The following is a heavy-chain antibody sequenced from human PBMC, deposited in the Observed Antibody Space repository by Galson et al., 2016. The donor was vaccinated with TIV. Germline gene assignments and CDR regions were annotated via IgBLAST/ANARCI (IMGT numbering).Heavy chain of an antibody. D-gene: IGHD3-22*01. CDR3: ARDDNYFDV. J-gene: IGHJ6*03. V-gene: IGHV3-48*01. CDR1: GFTFSSYS. Sequence: SLRLSCAASGFTFSSYSMNWVRQVPGKAPEWISYIGASGSTIYYAESVKGRFTTSRDDAMNSVYLQMNSLRAEETAVYSCARDDNYFDVWGKGTTVTVSS. CDR2: IGASGSTI.